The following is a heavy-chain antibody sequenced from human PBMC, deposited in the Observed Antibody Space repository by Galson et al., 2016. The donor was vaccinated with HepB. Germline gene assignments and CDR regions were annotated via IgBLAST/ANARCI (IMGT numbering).Heavy chain of an antibody. J-gene: IGHJ2*01. CDR3: GAVARDWYFDL. CDR1: GFSFSNHG. V-gene: IGHV3-23*01. CDR2: ITRTGDAT. Sequence: SLRLSCAASGFSFSNHGMSWVRQPPGRGLEWVSGITRTGDATHYADFVKGRFTISRDNSKNTVYLQMNILRIEDTAMYYCGAVARDWYFDLWGRGTVVIVSS. D-gene: IGHD4-23*01.